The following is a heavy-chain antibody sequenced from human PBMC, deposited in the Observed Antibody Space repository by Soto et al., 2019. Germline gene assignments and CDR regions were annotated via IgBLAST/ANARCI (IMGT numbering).Heavy chain of an antibody. CDR2: IIPIFGTA. CDR3: ARTLAAAGTGVDY. D-gene: IGHD6-13*01. CDR1: GGTFSSYA. Sequence: SVTVSCKASGGTFSSYAIIWVRQAPGQGLEWMGGIIPIFGTANYAQKFQGRVTITADESTSTAYMELSSLRSEDTAVYYCARTLAAAGTGVDYWGQGTLVTVSS. V-gene: IGHV1-69*13. J-gene: IGHJ4*02.